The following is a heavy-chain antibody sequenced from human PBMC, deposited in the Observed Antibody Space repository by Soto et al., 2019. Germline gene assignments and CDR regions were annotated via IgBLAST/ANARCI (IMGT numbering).Heavy chain of an antibody. J-gene: IGHJ6*03. CDR1: GFTFSSYS. CDR3: ARYLVEDTILGVVIRYYYYYMDV. D-gene: IGHD3-3*01. V-gene: IGHV3-48*01. Sequence: GGSLRLSCAASGFTFSSYSMNWVRQAPGKGLEWVSYISSSSSTIYYADSVKGRFTISRDNAKNSLYLQMNSLRAEDTAVYYCARYLVEDTILGVVIRYYYYYMDVWGKGTTVTVSS. CDR2: ISSSSSTI.